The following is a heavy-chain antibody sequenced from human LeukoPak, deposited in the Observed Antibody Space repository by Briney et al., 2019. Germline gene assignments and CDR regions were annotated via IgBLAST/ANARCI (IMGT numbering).Heavy chain of an antibody. CDR1: GGTFSSYA. V-gene: IGHV1-69*06. D-gene: IGHD3-22*01. Sequence: GSSVKVSCKASGGTFSSYAISWVRQAPGQGLEWMGRIIPIFGTASYAQKFQGRVTITADKSTSTAYMELSSLRSEDTAVYYCARADSSGYSYYYMDVWGKGTTVTVSS. J-gene: IGHJ6*03. CDR2: IIPIFGTA. CDR3: ARADSSGYSYYYMDV.